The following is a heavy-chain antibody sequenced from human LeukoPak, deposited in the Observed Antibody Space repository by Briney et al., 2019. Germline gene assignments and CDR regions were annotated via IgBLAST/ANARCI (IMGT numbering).Heavy chain of an antibody. CDR1: GFTFSDYY. J-gene: IGHJ4*02. V-gene: IGHV3-11*01. CDR2: ITSSGNTI. CDR3: ARPLGEYQLLYPDY. D-gene: IGHD2-2*02. Sequence: GGSLRLSCAASGFTFSDYYMHWIRQAPGKGLEWVSSITSSGNTIYYADSVKGRFTISRDNAKSSLYLQMNSLRAEDTAVYYCARPLGEYQLLYPDYWSQGTLVTVSS.